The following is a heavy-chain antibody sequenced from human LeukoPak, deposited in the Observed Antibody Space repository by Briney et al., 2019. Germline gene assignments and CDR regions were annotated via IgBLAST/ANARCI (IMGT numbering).Heavy chain of an antibody. CDR2: INPSGGST. CDR1: GYTFTSYY. V-gene: IGHV1-46*01. J-gene: IGHJ6*02. Sequence: ASVKVSCKASGYTFTSYYMHWVRQAPGQGLEWMGIINPSGGSTSYAQKFQGRVTMTRDTSTSTVYMELSSLRSEDTAVYYCARDLRLLWFGELLFLGYGMDVWGQGTTVTVSS. D-gene: IGHD3-10*01. CDR3: ARDLRLLWFGELLFLGYGMDV.